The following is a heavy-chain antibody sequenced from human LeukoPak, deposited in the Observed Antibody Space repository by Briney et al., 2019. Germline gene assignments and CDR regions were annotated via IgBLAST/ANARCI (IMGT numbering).Heavy chain of an antibody. CDR1: GGSFSGYY. V-gene: IGHV4-34*01. J-gene: IGHJ4*02. CDR3: ARRGRWLHQYYFDY. D-gene: IGHD5-24*01. CDR2: INHSGST. Sequence: SETLSLTCAVYGGSFSGYYWSWIRQPPGKGLEWIGEINHSGSTNYNPSLKSRVTISVDTSKDQFSLKLSSVTAADTAVYYCARRGRWLHQYYFDYWGQGTLVTVSS.